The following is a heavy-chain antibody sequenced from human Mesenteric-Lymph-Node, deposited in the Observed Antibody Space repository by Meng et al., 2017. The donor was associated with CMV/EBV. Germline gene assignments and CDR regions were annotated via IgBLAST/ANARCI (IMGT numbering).Heavy chain of an antibody. CDR3: ARESRRYGSGSRNWFDP. CDR1: YTVSDDG. CDR2: ISGYNGDT. V-gene: IGHV1-18*01. D-gene: IGHD3-10*01. J-gene: IGHJ5*02. Sequence: YTVSDDGFSWVRQAPGQGLEWVGWISGYNGDTKYAQKFQGRVTMATDTSTSTAYMELRSLRFDDTAVYYCARESRRYGSGSRNWFDPWGQGTLVTVSS.